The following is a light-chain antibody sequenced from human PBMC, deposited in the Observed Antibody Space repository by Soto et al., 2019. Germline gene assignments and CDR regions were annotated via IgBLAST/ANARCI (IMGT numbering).Light chain of an antibody. CDR2: KDS. J-gene: IGLJ3*02. CDR1: VLAKKY. Sequence: SYELTQPSSVSVSPGQTARITCSGDVLAKKYARWFQQKPGQAPVLVIYKDSERPSGIPERFSGSSSGTTVTLTISGAQVEDEADYYCSSAADNNGAVFGGGTKLTVL. V-gene: IGLV3-27*01. CDR3: SSAADNNGAV.